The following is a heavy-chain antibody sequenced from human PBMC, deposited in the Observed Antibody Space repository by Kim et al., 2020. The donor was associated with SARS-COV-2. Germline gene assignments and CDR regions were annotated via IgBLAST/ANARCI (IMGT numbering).Heavy chain of an antibody. Sequence: GGSLRLSCAASGFTFSGSSMHWVRQASGKGLEWVGRIRSKANSYATSYAASVEGRFTISSDDSKRTVYLQMHSLKTEDTAMYYCTRVPPYSNSWWDACDIWRQGTMDTVSS. CDR1: GFTFSGSS. D-gene: IGHD6-13*01. CDR3: TRVPPYSNSWWDACDI. CDR2: IRSKANSYAT. V-gene: IGHV3-73*01. J-gene: IGHJ3*02.